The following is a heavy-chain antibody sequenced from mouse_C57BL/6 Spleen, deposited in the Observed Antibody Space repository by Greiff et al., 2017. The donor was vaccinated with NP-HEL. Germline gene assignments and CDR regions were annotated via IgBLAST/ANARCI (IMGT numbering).Heavy chain of an antibody. CDR1: GYTFTSYW. CDR3: ARCYYGSSPYWYFDV. J-gene: IGHJ1*03. V-gene: IGHV1-50*01. Sequence: QVQLQQPGAELVKPGASVKLSCKASGYTFTSYWMQWVKQRPGQGLEWIGEIDPSDSYTNYNQKFKGKATLTVDTSSSTAYMQCSSLTSEDSTFYYCARCYYGSSPYWYFDVWGTGTTVTVSS. CDR2: IDPSDSYT. D-gene: IGHD1-1*01.